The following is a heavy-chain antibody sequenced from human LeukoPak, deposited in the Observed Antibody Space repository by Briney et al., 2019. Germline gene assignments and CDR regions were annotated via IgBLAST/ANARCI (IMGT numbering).Heavy chain of an antibody. J-gene: IGHJ4*02. V-gene: IGHV3-53*01. D-gene: IGHD3-22*01. CDR2: IYSGGST. Sequence: PGGSLRLSCAASGFTVSSNYMSWVRQAPGKGLEWVSLIYSGGSTYYADSVKGRFTISRDNSKNTLYLQMNTLRAEDTAVYYCARGRGSGSYYFDYWGQGTLVTVSS. CDR1: GFTVSSNY. CDR3: ARGRGSGSYYFDY.